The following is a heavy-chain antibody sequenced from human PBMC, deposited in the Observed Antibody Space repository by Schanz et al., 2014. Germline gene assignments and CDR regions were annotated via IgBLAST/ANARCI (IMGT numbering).Heavy chain of an antibody. J-gene: IGHJ3*02. CDR1: GGTFSSST. CDR2: IIAHTGNT. D-gene: IGHD3-10*01. CDR3: ARVHIATYHYNSPGAFDI. Sequence: QVQLVQSGAEVKKPGSSVKVSCKASGGTFSSSTLTWVRQAPGQGLEWMGRIIAHTGNTQYAQKFQGRVNMTRDTVTTTVHLELTRLRTDDTAIYYCARVHIATYHYNSPGAFDIGGQGTRVTVSS. V-gene: IGHV1-69*08.